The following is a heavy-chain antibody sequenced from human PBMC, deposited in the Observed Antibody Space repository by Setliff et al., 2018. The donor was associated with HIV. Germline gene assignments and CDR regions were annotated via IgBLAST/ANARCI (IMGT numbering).Heavy chain of an antibody. CDR2: IGVGSGNT. CDR3: ARGTTALGWFDP. Sequence: ASVKVSCKASGFSFTTSNVQWVRQARGQRLEWIGWIGVGSGNTNYAQKLQERVTITMDMSTSTAYMELSSLRSEDTAVYYRARGTTALGWFDPWGQGTLVTVSS. D-gene: IGHD1-1*01. V-gene: IGHV1-58*01. J-gene: IGHJ5*02. CDR1: GFSFTTSN.